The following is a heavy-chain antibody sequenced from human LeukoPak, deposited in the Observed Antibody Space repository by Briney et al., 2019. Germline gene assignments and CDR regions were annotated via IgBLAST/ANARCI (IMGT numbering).Heavy chain of an antibody. J-gene: IGHJ4*02. Sequence: PSETLSLTCAVYGGSFSGYYWSWIRQPPGKGLEWIGEINHSGSTNYNPSLKSRVTISVDTSKNQFSLKLSSVTAADTAVYYCAFDSSGYYYFDYWGQGTLVTVSS. CDR3: AFDSSGYYYFDY. V-gene: IGHV4-34*01. CDR1: GGSFSGYY. D-gene: IGHD3-22*01. CDR2: INHSGST.